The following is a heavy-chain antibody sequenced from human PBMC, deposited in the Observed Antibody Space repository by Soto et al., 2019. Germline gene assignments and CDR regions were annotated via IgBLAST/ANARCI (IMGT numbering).Heavy chain of an antibody. CDR1: SGSISSSNW. CDR2: IYHSGST. Sequence: SETLSLTCAASSGSISSSNWWSWVRQPPGKGLEWIGEIYHSGSTNYNPSLKSRVTISVDKSKNQFSLKLSSVTAADTAVYYCARAGGDYVRYDYWGQGTLVTVSS. J-gene: IGHJ4*02. CDR3: ARAGGDYVRYDY. D-gene: IGHD2-21*02. V-gene: IGHV4-4*02.